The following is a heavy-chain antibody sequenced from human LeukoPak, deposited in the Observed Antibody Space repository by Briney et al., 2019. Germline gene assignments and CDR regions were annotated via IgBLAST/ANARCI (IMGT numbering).Heavy chain of an antibody. CDR3: ARQKRDGFDY. CDR2: IYYSGST. J-gene: IGHJ4*02. D-gene: IGHD5-24*01. Sequence: SETLSLTCTVSGGSISSSSYYWGRIRQPPGKGPEWIGSIYYSGSTYYNPSLKSRVTISVDPSKNQFSLKLSSVTAAHTAVYYCARQKRDGFDYWGQGTLVTVSS. V-gene: IGHV4-39*01. CDR1: GGSISSSSYY.